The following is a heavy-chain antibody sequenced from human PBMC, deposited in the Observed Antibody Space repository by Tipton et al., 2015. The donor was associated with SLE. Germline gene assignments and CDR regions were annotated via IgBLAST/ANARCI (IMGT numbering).Heavy chain of an antibody. CDR1: GVSISSSRYYSS. J-gene: IGHJ4*02. D-gene: IGHD6-19*01. Sequence: GLVKPSETLSLTCTVSGVSISSSRYYSSWSWIRQSAGKGLEWIGEINHSGSTIYNPSLKSRVRLSVDTSKNQFSLNLTSVTAADTAVYYCAEYSGWAFDNWGQGTLVTVSS. V-gene: IGHV4-39*07. CDR2: INHSGST. CDR3: AEYSGWAFDN.